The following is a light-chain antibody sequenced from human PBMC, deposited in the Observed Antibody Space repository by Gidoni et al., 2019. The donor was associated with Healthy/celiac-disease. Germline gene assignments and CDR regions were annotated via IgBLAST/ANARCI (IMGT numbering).Light chain of an antibody. CDR2: DAS. Sequence: EIVLTHSPATLSLSPGESATLSCRASRSVSRYLAWYQQKPGQAPRLLIYDASNRATGIPARFSGSGSGTDFTLTISSLEPEDFAVYYCQQRSNWPLTFGGGTKVEI. CDR3: QQRSNWPLT. CDR1: RSVSRY. V-gene: IGKV3-11*01. J-gene: IGKJ4*01.